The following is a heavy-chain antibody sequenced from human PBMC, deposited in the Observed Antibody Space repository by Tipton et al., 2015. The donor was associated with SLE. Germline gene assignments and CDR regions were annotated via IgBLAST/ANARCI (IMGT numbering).Heavy chain of an antibody. CDR2: ISYDGSNK. CDR3: ARDLLPGYYVMDV. Sequence: SLRLSCAASGFTFSSYAMHWVRQAPGKGLEWVAVISYDGSNKYYADSVKGRFTISRDNSKNTLYLQMNSLRAEDTALYYCARDLLPGYYVMDVRGQGTTVTVSS. J-gene: IGHJ6*02. V-gene: IGHV3-30*04. D-gene: IGHD1-26*01. CDR1: GFTFSSYA.